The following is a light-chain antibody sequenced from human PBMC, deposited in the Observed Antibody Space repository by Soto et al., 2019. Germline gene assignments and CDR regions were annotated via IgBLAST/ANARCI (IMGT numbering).Light chain of an antibody. V-gene: IGKV3-11*01. CDR1: QSVSSY. J-gene: IGKJ5*01. CDR3: QQRSIWPLT. Sequence: EFVFTQSPSTLSLSPGDRATLSCRASQSVSSYFAWYQQKPGQAPRLLIYDASNRATGIPARFSGSGSGTDFTLTISSLEAEDFAVYYCQQRSIWPLTFGQGTRLEIK. CDR2: DAS.